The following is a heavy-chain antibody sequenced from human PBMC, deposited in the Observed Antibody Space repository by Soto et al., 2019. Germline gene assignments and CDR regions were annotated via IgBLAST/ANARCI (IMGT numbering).Heavy chain of an antibody. J-gene: IGHJ6*03. Sequence: GGSLRLSCAASGFTFSSYAMSWVRQAPGKGLEWVSAISGSGGSTYYADSVKGRFTISRDNSKNTLYLQMNSLRAEDTAVYYCVKEEDIVVVPATVGGVWGKGTTVTVS. CDR1: GFTFSSYA. D-gene: IGHD2-2*01. CDR2: ISGSGGST. CDR3: VKEEDIVVVPATVGGV. V-gene: IGHV3-23*01.